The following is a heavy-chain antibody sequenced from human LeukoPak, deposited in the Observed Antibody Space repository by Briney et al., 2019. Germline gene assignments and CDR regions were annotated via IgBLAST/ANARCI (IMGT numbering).Heavy chain of an antibody. Sequence: ASVNVSCKASGYTFTGYYMQWVRQAPGQGLEWMGWINPNSGGTNYAQKCQGRVTMTRDTSISTAYMELSRLRSDDTAVYYCARDPRAGWVDYWGQGTLVTVSS. D-gene: IGHD6-19*01. J-gene: IGHJ4*02. CDR3: ARDPRAGWVDY. V-gene: IGHV1-2*02. CDR2: INPNSGGT. CDR1: GYTFTGYY.